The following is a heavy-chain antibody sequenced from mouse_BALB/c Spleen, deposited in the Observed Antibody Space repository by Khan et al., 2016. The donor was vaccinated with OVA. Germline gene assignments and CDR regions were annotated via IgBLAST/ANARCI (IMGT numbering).Heavy chain of an antibody. CDR2: IWAGGST. CDR1: GFSLTSYG. J-gene: IGHJ4*01. Sequence: VQLQESGPGLVAPSQSLSITCTVSGFSLTSYGVHWVRQPPGKGLEWLGLIWAGGSTDYNSALMSRLSISKDNSKSQVFLKMRSLQTDDTAMYYCATSITMVVGMDYWGQGTSVTVSS. CDR3: ATSITMVVGMDY. V-gene: IGHV2-9*02. D-gene: IGHD1-1*01.